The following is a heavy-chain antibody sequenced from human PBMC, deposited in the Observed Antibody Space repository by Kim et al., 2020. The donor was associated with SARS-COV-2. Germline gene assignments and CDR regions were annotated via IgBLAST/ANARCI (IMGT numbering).Heavy chain of an antibody. Sequence: ASVKVSCKASGYTFTGYYMHWVRQAPGQGLEWMGWINPNSVGTNYAQKFQGWVTMTRDTSIITAYMELSRLRTDDTAVYYCARSHGATEVWAFDIWRQGTMVTVSS. CDR1: GYTFTGYY. J-gene: IGHJ3*02. CDR2: INPNSVGT. D-gene: IGHD1-26*01. V-gene: IGHV1-2*04. CDR3: ARSHGATEVWAFDI.